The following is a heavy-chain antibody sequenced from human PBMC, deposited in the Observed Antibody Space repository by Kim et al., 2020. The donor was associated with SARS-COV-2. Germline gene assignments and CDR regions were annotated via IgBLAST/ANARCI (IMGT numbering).Heavy chain of an antibody. J-gene: IGHJ4*01. Sequence: GGSLRLSCEASGFTFKSYTMNWFRQAPGKGLEWVASISGSSSLIFYADPVKGRFSVSRNNANNLLFLHLTNVGVEDSAIYYCARWEGMGAAGTDFWGHGTLLAVSS. CDR1: GFTFKSYT. CDR3: ARWEGMGAAGTDF. V-gene: IGHV3-21*06. D-gene: IGHD6-13*01. CDR2: ISGSSSLI.